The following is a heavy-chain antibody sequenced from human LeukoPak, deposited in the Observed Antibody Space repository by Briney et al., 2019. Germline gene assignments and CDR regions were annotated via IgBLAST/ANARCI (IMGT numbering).Heavy chain of an antibody. CDR1: GYTFTSYG. CDR3: ARGLLRYFDWLPKGSDAFDI. V-gene: IGHV1-18*01. D-gene: IGHD3-9*01. CDR2: ISAYNGNT. Sequence: ASVKVSCKASGYTFTSYGISWVRQAPGQGLEWMGWISAYNGNTNYAQKLQGRVTMTTDTSTSTAYMELRSLRSDDTAVYYCARGLLRYFDWLPKGSDAFDIWGQGTMVTVSS. J-gene: IGHJ3*02.